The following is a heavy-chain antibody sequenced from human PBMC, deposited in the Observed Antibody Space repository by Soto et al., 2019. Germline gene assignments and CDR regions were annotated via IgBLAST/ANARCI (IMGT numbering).Heavy chain of an antibody. CDR1: GFSFSNTW. CDR3: ASESWPHLGSYFDF. D-gene: IGHD3-10*01. CDR2: IKGETDGATT. V-gene: IGHV3-15*01. J-gene: IGHJ4*02. Sequence: GSLRLSCAASGFSFSNTWMSWVRQAPGKGLEWVGRIKGETDGATTDYAAPVKGRFTISRDNTKDMLYLQMNSLKTEDTAVYYCASESWPHLGSYFDFWGQGTLVTVSS.